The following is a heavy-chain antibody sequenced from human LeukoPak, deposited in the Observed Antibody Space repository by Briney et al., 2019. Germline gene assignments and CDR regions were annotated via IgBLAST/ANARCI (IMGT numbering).Heavy chain of an antibody. J-gene: IGHJ4*02. CDR3: ARVVIFSNGYGDY. D-gene: IGHD3-22*01. Sequence: GGSLRLSCAASGFTFSSYWMHWVRQAPGKGLVWVSRINTDGSSTSYADSVKGRFTISRDNAKNTLYPQMNSLRAEDTAVYYCARVVIFSNGYGDYWGQGTLVTVSS. CDR1: GFTFSSYW. V-gene: IGHV3-74*01. CDR2: INTDGSST.